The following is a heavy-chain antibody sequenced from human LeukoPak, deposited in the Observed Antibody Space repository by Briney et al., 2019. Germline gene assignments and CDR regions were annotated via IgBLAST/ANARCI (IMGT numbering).Heavy chain of an antibody. CDR1: GGSISSYY. CDR3: ARHRIAAAGSWFDP. J-gene: IGHJ5*02. CDR2: IYYSGST. D-gene: IGHD6-13*01. V-gene: IGHV4-59*08. Sequence: SETLSLTCTVSGGSISSYYWSWIRQPPGKGLEWIGYIYYSGSTNYNPSLKSRVTISVDTSKNQFSLKLSSVTAADTAVYYCARHRIAAAGSWFDPWGQGTLVTVSS.